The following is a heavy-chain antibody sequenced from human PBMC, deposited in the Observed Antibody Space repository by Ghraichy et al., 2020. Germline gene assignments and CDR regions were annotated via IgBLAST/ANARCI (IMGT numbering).Heavy chain of an antibody. CDR3: ASRRGYSYGYYFDY. D-gene: IGHD5-18*01. CDR1: GYSISSGYY. Sequence: SETLSLTCTVSGYSISSGYYWGWIRQPPGKGLEWIGSIYHSGSTYYNPSLKSRVTISVDTSKNQFSLKLSSVTAADTAVYYCASRRGYSYGYYFDYWGQGTLVTVSS. J-gene: IGHJ4*02. V-gene: IGHV4-38-2*02. CDR2: IYHSGST.